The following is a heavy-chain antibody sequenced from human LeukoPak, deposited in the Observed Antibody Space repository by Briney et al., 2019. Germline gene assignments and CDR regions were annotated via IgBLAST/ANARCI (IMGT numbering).Heavy chain of an antibody. D-gene: IGHD2-15*01. Sequence: GGSLRLSCTASGFTFSDSYMSWVRQPPGEGLEWISKIGSSNVYTNYADSVKGRFTISRDNADNSLFLQMDSLRAEDTAVYYCARVYCSGGACNRYFFDFWGQGTLVTVSS. J-gene: IGHJ4*02. CDR3: ARVYCSGGACNRYFFDF. CDR1: GFTFSDSY. CDR2: IGSSNVYT. V-gene: IGHV3-11*06.